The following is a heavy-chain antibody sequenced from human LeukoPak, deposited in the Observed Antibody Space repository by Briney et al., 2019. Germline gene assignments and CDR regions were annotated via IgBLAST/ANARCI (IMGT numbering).Heavy chain of an antibody. CDR2: IYYSGST. V-gene: IGHV4-59*01. CDR1: GGSISTYY. CDR3: AREEVPHGFDI. J-gene: IGHJ3*02. Sequence: SETLSLTCTVSGGSISTYYWSWIRQPPGKGLEYIGYIYYSGSTNYNPSLKSRVTMSLDTSKNQFSLKLSSVTAADTAVYYCAREEVPHGFDIWGQGTMVTVST.